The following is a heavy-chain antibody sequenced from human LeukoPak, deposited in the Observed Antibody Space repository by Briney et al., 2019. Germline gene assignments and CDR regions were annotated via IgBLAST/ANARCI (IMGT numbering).Heavy chain of an antibody. CDR3: ARLHYYDILTGYYFDY. D-gene: IGHD3-9*01. CDR1: GYSFTSYW. J-gene: IGHJ4*02. Sequence: GESLKISCKGSGYSFTSYWIGWVRQMPGKGLVWMGIIYPGDSDTRYSPSFQGQVTISADKSISTAYLQWSSLKASDTAMYYCARLHYYDILTGYYFDYWGQGTLVTVSS. V-gene: IGHV5-51*01. CDR2: IYPGDSDT.